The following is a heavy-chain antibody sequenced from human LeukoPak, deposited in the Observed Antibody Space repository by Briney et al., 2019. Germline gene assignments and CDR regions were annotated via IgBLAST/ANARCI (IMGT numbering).Heavy chain of an antibody. D-gene: IGHD2-2*01. J-gene: IGHJ6*03. V-gene: IGHV1-69*05. CDR1: GGTFSSYA. CDR2: IIPIFGTA. Sequence: GASVKVSCKASGGTFSSYAISWVRQAPGQGLEWMGGIIPIFGTANYAQKFQGRVTITTDESTSTAYMELSSLRSEDTAVYYCARGERGRMRSDIVVVPAAISFYYYYYMDVWGKGTTVTVSS. CDR3: ARGERGRMRSDIVVVPAAISFYYYYYMDV.